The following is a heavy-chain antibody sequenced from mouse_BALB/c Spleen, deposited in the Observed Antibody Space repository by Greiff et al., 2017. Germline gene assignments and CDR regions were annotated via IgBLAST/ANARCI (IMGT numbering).Heavy chain of an antibody. J-gene: IGHJ4*01. CDR2: INPSTGYT. CDR3: ARRATDAMDY. D-gene: IGHD3-1*01. V-gene: IGHV1-7*01. Sequence: LQESGAELAKPGASVKMSCKASGYTFTSYWMHWVKQRPGQGLEWIGYINPSTGYTEYNQKFKDKATLTADKSSSTAYMQLSSLTSEDSAVYYCARRATDAMDYWGQGTSVTVSS. CDR1: GYTFTSYW.